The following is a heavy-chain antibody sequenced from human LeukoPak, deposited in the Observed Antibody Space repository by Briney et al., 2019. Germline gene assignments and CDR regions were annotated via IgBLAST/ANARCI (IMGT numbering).Heavy chain of an antibody. CDR2: ISYDGSNK. Sequence: GGSLRLSCAASGFTFSSYGMHWVRQAPGKGLEWVAVISYDGSNKYYADSVKGRFTISRDNSKNTLYLQMNSLRAEDTAVYYCAKVIFVLISPHDAFDIWGQGTMVTVSS. J-gene: IGHJ3*02. CDR3: AKVIFVLISPHDAFDI. D-gene: IGHD3/OR15-3a*01. V-gene: IGHV3-30*18. CDR1: GFTFSSYG.